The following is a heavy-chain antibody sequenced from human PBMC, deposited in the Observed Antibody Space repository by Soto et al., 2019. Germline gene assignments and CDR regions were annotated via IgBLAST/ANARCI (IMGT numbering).Heavy chain of an antibody. CDR1: GGSISSGDYY. V-gene: IGHV4-30-4*01. CDR2: IYYSGST. J-gene: IGHJ4*02. CDR3: ARVPFYDSSGRSYYFDY. Sequence: QVQLQESGPGLVKPSQTLSLTCTVSGGSISSGDYYWSWIRQPPGKGLECIGYIYYSGSTYYNPYLKSRVTISVDTSKNQFSLQLTSVTAADTAVYYCARVPFYDSSGRSYYFDYWGQGSLVTVSS. D-gene: IGHD3-22*01.